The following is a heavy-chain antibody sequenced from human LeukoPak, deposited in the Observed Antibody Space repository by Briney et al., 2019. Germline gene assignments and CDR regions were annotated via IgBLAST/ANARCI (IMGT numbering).Heavy chain of an antibody. D-gene: IGHD4-17*01. CDR2: ISSSGSTI. CDR3: ARVYGDYSFDY. V-gene: IGHV3-48*03. J-gene: IGHJ4*02. Sequence: GGSLRLSCAASGFTFSSYEMNWVRQAPGKGLEWVSYISSSGSTIYYADSVKGRFTISRDNAKNSLYLQMNSLRAEDTAVYYCARVYGDYSFDYWGRGTLVTVSS. CDR1: GFTFSSYE.